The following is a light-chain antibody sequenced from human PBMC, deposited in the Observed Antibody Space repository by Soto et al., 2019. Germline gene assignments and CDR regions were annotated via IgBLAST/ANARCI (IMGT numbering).Light chain of an antibody. J-gene: IGKJ4*01. CDR1: QTISTW. Sequence: DIQVTQSPPTLSASVGDRVTITCRASQTISTWMAWYQQKPGKAPKLLIYAASSLQSGVPSRFSGSGSGTHFTLTISSLQPEDFASYYCQQTYSTPLTFGGGTKVDIK. CDR3: QQTYSTPLT. CDR2: AAS. V-gene: IGKV1-39*01.